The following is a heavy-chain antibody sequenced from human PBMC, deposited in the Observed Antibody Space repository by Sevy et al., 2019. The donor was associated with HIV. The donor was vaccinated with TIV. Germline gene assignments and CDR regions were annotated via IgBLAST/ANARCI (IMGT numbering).Heavy chain of an antibody. V-gene: IGHV4-59*13. CDR2: IYYSGST. Sequence: SETLSLTCSVSGGSMRNFYWSWIRQPPGKGLEWIGNIYYSGSTNYNPSLKSRVTMSVDTSKNQFSLKQSSVTAADTAVYYGARSGFLEWAGSTRGPRNWFDPWGQGTLVTVSS. CDR1: GGSMRNFY. D-gene: IGHD3-3*01. CDR3: ARSGFLEWAGSTRGPRNWFDP. J-gene: IGHJ5*02.